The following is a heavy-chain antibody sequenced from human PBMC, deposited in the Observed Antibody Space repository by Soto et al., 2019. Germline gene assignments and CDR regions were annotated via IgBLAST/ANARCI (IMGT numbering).Heavy chain of an antibody. CDR2: ISFDGSAK. J-gene: IGHJ6*02. Sequence: GRSLRLSCVAFGFTFSSYGMHWVRQAPGKGLARVALISFDGSAKYYADSVRGRFTISSDNSKSTLYLQMDILRPEDTAVYYCAKEFGWELQLSHPYYNSGMDVWGQGTTVTVS. CDR3: AKEFGWELQLSHPYYNSGMDV. CDR1: GFTFSSYG. V-gene: IGHV3-33*03. D-gene: IGHD1-1*01.